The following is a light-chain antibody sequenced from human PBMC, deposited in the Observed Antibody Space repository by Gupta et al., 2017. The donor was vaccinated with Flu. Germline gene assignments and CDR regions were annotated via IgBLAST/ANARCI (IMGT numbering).Light chain of an antibody. V-gene: IGKV3-11*01. Sequence: EIVLTQSLATLSLAPGERATLSGRTSQSVRNYLAWYQQKPGRAPRLLIYDASNRATGNPVRLSGSGDGTYSALTISSLEPEDHAVYYCQQRDNWPRTFGQGTKVQI. CDR2: DAS. CDR3: QQRDNWPRT. CDR1: QSVRNY. J-gene: IGKJ1*01.